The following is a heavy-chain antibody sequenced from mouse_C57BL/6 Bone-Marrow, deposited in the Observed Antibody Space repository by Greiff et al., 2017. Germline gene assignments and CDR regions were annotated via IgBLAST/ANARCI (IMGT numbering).Heavy chain of an antibody. D-gene: IGHD2-4*01. CDR3: ARRDYEDAMDY. J-gene: IGHJ4*01. V-gene: IGHV1-19*01. CDR2: INPYNGGT. CDR1: GYTFTDYY. Sequence: VQLKQSGPVLVKPGASVKMSCKASGYTFTDYYMNWVKQSHGKSLEWIGVINPYNGGTSYNQKFKGKATLTVDKSSSTAYMELNSLTSEDSAVYYCARRDYEDAMDYWGQGTSVTVSS.